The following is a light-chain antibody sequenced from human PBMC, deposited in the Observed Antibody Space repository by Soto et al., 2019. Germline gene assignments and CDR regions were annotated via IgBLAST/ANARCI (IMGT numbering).Light chain of an antibody. CDR2: AAS. J-gene: IGKJ1*01. CDR1: QGISTY. Sequence: DIQMTQSPSSLSASVGDRVTITCRASQGISTYLNWYLQKPGKAPKLLIYAASSLQSGVPSRFSGSGSGTDFTLTISSLQPEDFATYYCQQSYSTPPTFGQGTKVDIK. CDR3: QQSYSTPPT. V-gene: IGKV1-39*01.